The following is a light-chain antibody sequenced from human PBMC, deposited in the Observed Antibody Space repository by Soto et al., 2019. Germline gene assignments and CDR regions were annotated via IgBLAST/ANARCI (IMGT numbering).Light chain of an antibody. J-gene: IGLJ1*01. Sequence: QSALTQPASVSGSPGQSITISCTGTSSDVGGYNYVSWYLQHPGKAPKLMIYEVANRPSGVSNRLSGSKSGNTASLTISGLQAEDEADYYCSSYRSSATLDVFGTGTKVTVL. CDR2: EVA. CDR3: SSYRSSATLDV. CDR1: SSDVGGYNY. V-gene: IGLV2-14*01.